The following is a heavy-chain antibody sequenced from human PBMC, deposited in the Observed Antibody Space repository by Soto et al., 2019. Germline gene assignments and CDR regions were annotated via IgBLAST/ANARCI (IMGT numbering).Heavy chain of an antibody. J-gene: IGHJ5*02. CDR1: GYTFTSYG. CDR2: ISAYNGNT. Sequence: VKVSCKASGYTFTSYGISWVRQAPGQGLEWMGWISAYNGNTNYAQKLQGRVTMTTDTSTSTAYMELRSLRSDDTAVYYCARAHQDCSSTSCYPWFDPWGQGTLVTVSS. CDR3: ARAHQDCSSTSCYPWFDP. D-gene: IGHD2-2*01. V-gene: IGHV1-18*01.